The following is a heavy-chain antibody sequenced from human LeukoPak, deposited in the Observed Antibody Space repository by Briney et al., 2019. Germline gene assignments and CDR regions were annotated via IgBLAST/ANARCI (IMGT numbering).Heavy chain of an antibody. CDR1: GGSISSSSYY. J-gene: IGHJ4*02. CDR3: ATQLMLVVAPFDY. Sequence: PSETLSLTCTVSGGSISSSSYYWGWIRQPPGKGLEWIGSIYYSGSTYYNPSLKSRVTISVDTSKNQFSLKPSSVTAADTAVYYCATQLMLVVAPFDYWGQGTLVTVSS. D-gene: IGHD3-22*01. CDR2: IYYSGST. V-gene: IGHV4-39*01.